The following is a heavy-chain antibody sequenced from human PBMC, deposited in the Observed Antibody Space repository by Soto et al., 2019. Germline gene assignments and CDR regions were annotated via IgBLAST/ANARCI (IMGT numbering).Heavy chain of an antibody. CDR3: ARGTPVLRDVDWSAGFDI. CDR1: GGSISSYY. CDR2: IYYSGST. D-gene: IGHD3-9*01. V-gene: IGHV4-59*01. J-gene: IGHJ3*02. Sequence: SETLSLTGTVCGGSISSYYCSWIRQPPWKGLEWIGYIYYSGSTNYNPSLKSRVTISVDTSKNKFSLKLSSVTAADTAVYYCARGTPVLRDVDWSAGFDIGGQGAMV.